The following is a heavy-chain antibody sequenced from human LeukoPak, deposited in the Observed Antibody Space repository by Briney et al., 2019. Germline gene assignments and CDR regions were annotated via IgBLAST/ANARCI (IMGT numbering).Heavy chain of an antibody. CDR3: ARDFWGSGQGGFDY. D-gene: IGHD3-10*01. Sequence: GGSLRLSCAASGFTFDDYGMSWVRQAPGKGLEWVSGNNWNGGSTGYADSVKGRFTISRDNAKNSLYLQMNSLRAEDTALYYCARDFWGSGQGGFDYWGQGTLITVSS. CDR2: NNWNGGST. J-gene: IGHJ4*02. CDR1: GFTFDDYG. V-gene: IGHV3-20*04.